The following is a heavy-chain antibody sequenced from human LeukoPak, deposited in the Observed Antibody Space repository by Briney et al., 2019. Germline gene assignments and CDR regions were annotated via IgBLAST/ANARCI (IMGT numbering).Heavy chain of an antibody. CDR2: ISYEGSNK. CDR3: GRDYYYDSCCHFDLDD. D-gene: IGHD3-22*01. J-gene: IGHJ4*02. V-gene: IGHV3-30*04. Sequence: GGSLRLSCASSGFTFSSYAMHWVRQAPGKGLEWVAVISYEGSNKYYADSVKGRFTISRDNSKNTLYLQMNSLRAEDTPVYFCGRDYYYDSCCHFDLDDWGQGTLVTVSS. CDR1: GFTFSSYA.